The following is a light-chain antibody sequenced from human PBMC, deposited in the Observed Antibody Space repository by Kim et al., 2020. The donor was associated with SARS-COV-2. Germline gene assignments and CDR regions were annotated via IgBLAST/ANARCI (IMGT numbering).Light chain of an antibody. CDR1: QSVSSS. V-gene: IGKV3-11*01. CDR2: DAS. Sequence: LSPGETATLSCRASQSVSSSLAWHQQKPGQAPRLLIYDASNRAGGIPARFSGSGSGTDFTLTISSLEPEDFAVYYCQHRSNWPLTFGGGTKVEIK. J-gene: IGKJ4*01. CDR3: QHRSNWPLT.